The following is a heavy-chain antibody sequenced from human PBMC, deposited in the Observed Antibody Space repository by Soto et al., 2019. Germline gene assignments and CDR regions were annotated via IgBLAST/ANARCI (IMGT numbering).Heavy chain of an antibody. J-gene: IGHJ3*01. Sequence: EVQLLESGGGLVQPGGSLRLSCAASGVTFSNYAMSWVRQAPGAGLEWVSGIRASGGRTYYAASVKGRFTISRDMSKNTLSLQMNSLRVEDTSVYFCAEDPNGDYVGGFEFWCQGAMLTVSS. CDR1: GVTFSNYA. V-gene: IGHV3-23*01. CDR3: AEDPNGDYVGGFEF. CDR2: IRASGGRT. D-gene: IGHD4-17*01.